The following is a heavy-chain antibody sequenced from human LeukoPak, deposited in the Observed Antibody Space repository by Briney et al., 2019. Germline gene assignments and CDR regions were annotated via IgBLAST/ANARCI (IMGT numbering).Heavy chain of an antibody. J-gene: IGHJ3*02. D-gene: IGHD4-17*01. CDR1: GVSISSAGY. CDR2: IYFSGST. Sequence: PSETLSLTCTVSGVSISSAGYWSWIRQYPGKGLEWIGYIYFSGSTYYNPSLKSRVTISVDTSKNHFSLKLSSVTAAETAVYYCARVPPDYGDYVRAFDIWGQGKKVTVSS. V-gene: IGHV4-31*03. CDR3: ARVPPDYGDYVRAFDI.